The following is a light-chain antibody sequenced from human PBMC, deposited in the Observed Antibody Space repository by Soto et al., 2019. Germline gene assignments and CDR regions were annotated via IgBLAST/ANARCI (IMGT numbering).Light chain of an antibody. CDR2: GAS. CDR3: QHFKSFPIT. CDR1: QSVSSN. J-gene: IGKJ5*01. Sequence: EIVLTQSPSTLSVSPGERATLSCRASQSVSSNLAWYQQKPGQAPRLLIYGASTRATGIPARFSGSGSGTDFTLTISRLEPEDFATYYCQHFKSFPITFGQGTRLEIK. V-gene: IGKV3-15*01.